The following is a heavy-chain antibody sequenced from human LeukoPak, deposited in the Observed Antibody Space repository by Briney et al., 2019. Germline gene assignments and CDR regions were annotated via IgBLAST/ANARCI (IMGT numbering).Heavy chain of an antibody. D-gene: IGHD3-10*01. V-gene: IGHV3-66*01. CDR3: ARVGLGGIYGYVDY. J-gene: IGHJ4*02. CDR2: LYTGGNT. CDR1: GLTVSSNY. Sequence: GVSLRLSCAASGLTVSSNYMSWVRQVPGKGLEWVSVLYTGGNTYYADSVKGRFTISRDNYKNTLYIQMNSLRGEDTAVYYCARVGLGGIYGYVDYWGRGTLVTVS.